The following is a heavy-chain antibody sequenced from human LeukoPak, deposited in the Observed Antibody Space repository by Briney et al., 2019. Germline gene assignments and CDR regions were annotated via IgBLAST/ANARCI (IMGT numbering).Heavy chain of an antibody. D-gene: IGHD5-12*01. CDR2: INHSGST. V-gene: IGHV4-34*01. CDR3: ARDRAGYSGYELIYFDY. J-gene: IGHJ4*02. Sequence: SETLSLTCAVYGGSFSGYYWSWIRQPPGKGLEWIGEINHSGSTNYNPSLKSRVTISVDTSKNQFSLKLSSVTAADTAVYYCARDRAGYSGYELIYFDYWGQGTLVTVSS. CDR1: GGSFSGYY.